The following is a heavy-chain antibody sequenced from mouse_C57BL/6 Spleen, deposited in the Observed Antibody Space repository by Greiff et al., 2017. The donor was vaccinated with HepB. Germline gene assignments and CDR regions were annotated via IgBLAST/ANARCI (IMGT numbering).Heavy chain of an antibody. CDR3: AREVGYGSNWYCDV. V-gene: IGHV1-54*01. J-gene: IGHJ1*03. Sequence: QVQLQQSGAELVRPGTSVKVSCKASGYAFTNYLIEWVKQRPGQGLEWIGVINPGSGGTNYNEKFKGKATLTADKSSSTAYMQLSSLTSEDSAVYFCAREVGYGSNWYCDVWGTGTTVTVSS. CDR2: INPGSGGT. D-gene: IGHD1-1*01. CDR1: GYAFTNYL.